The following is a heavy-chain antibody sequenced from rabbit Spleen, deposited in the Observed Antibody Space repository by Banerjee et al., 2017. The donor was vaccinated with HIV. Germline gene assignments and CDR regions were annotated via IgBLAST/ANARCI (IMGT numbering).Heavy chain of an antibody. CDR1: GFDFSINYV. J-gene: IGHJ4*01. CDR3: ASDIYGYGGFSL. Sequence: QKQLMESGGCLVQPEGSLTLTCTVSGFDFSINYVMRLVRQAPGKGLEWIASIYPSNGVTYYADWTKGRFSNSKPSSPAVTLQMTSLTAADTAPYFCASDIYGYGGFSLWGPGTLVPVS. D-gene: IGHD6-1*01. V-gene: IGHV1S45*01. CDR2: IYPSNGVT.